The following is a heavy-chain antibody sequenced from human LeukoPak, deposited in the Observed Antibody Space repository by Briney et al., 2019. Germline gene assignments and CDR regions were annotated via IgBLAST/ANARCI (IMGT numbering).Heavy chain of an antibody. CDR2: ISSGSSYI. V-gene: IGHV3-21*01. D-gene: IGHD2-8*02. Sequence: GGSLRLSCAASGFTFSIYNMNWVRQAPGKGLEWVSSISSGSSYIYYADSLKGRFTISRDNAKNSLYLQMNNLGAEDTAVYYCARTSSQGLWSDGFDIWGQGTMDTVSS. CDR1: GFTFSIYN. CDR3: ARTSSQGLWSDGFDI. J-gene: IGHJ3*02.